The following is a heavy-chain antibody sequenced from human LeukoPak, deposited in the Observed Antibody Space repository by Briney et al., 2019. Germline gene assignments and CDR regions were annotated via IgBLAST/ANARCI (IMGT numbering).Heavy chain of an antibody. CDR1: GFTFSSYA. Sequence: GGSLRLSCAASGFTFSSYAMSWVRQAPGKGLEWVSTISAGGGSTYYADSVKGRFTISRDNAKNSLYLQMNSLRAEDTAVYYCARDRAVGVMIAFDIWGQGTTVTVSS. CDR2: ISAGGGST. V-gene: IGHV3-23*01. D-gene: IGHD3-16*01. CDR3: ARDRAVGVMIAFDI. J-gene: IGHJ3*02.